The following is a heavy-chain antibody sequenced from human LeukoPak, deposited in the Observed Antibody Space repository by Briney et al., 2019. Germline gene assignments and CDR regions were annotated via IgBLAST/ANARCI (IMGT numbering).Heavy chain of an antibody. CDR2: IIPIFGTA. D-gene: IGHD6-19*01. Sequence: ASVKVSCKASGGTFSSYAISWVRQAPGQGLEWMGRIIPIFGTANYAQKFQGGVTITTDESMSTAYMELSSLRSEDTAVYYCARDGSSGWYTEVGFDPWGQGTLVTVSS. J-gene: IGHJ5*02. CDR1: GGTFSSYA. CDR3: ARDGSSGWYTEVGFDP. V-gene: IGHV1-69*05.